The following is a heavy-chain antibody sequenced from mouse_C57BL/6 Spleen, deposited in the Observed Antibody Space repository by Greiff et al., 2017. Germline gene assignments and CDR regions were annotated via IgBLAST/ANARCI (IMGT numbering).Heavy chain of an antibody. CDR2: IYYSGTI. CDR3: ARDEGDDYDEEGYAMDY. CDR1: GISITTGNYR. D-gene: IGHD2-4*01. V-gene: IGHV3-5*01. J-gene: IGHJ4*01. Sequence: VQLKESGPGLVKPSQTVFLTCTVTGISITTGNYRWSWIRQFPGNKLEWIGYIYYSGTITYNPSLTSRTTITRDTPKNQFFLEMNSLTAEDTATYYCARDEGDDYDEEGYAMDYWGQGTSGTVSS.